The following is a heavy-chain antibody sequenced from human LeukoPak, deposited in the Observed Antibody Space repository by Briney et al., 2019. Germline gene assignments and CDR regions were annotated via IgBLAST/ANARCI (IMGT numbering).Heavy chain of an antibody. CDR1: GLTFRNYW. CDR3: ARDQYDTWSRRGNFDS. Sequence: GGSLRLSCAASGLTFRNYWMSWVRQVPGKGLEWVVNINEGGNEKNYVDSVKGRFTISRDNTKNSLYLQMNSPRAEDTAVFYCARDQYDTWSRRGNFDSWGQGTLVIVSS. CDR2: INEGGNEK. J-gene: IGHJ4*02. V-gene: IGHV3-7*03. D-gene: IGHD3-3*01.